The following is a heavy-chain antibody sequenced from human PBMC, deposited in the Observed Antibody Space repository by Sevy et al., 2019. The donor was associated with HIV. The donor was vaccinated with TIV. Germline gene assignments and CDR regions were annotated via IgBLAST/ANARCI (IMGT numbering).Heavy chain of an antibody. CDR2: INSDGSST. J-gene: IGHJ6*02. D-gene: IGHD3-10*01. CDR3: ARRITMVRGVISDLMDV. Sequence: GGSLRLSCAASGFTFSSYWMHWVRQAPGKGLVWVSRINSDGSSTGYADSVKGRFTISRDNAKNTLYLQMNSLRAEDTAVYYCARRITMVRGVISDLMDVWGQGTTVTVSS. CDR1: GFTFSSYW. V-gene: IGHV3-74*01.